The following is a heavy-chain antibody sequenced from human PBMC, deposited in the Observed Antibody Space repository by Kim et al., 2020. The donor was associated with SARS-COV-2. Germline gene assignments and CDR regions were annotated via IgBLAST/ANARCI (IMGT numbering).Heavy chain of an antibody. D-gene: IGHD2-15*01. Sequence: GGSLRLSCAASGFTFSGSAMHWVRQASGKGLEWVDRIRSKANSYATAYAASVKGRFTISRDDSKNTAYLQMNSLKTEDTAVYYCTTLGDYYYYGMDVWGQGTTVTVSS. V-gene: IGHV3-73*01. CDR3: TTLGDYYYYGMDV. CDR2: IRSKANSYAT. CDR1: GFTFSGSA. J-gene: IGHJ6*02.